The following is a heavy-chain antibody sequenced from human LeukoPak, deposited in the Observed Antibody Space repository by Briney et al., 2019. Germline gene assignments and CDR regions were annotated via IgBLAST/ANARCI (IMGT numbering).Heavy chain of an antibody. Sequence: PGGSLRLSCAASGFTFSSYAMSWVRQAPGKGLEWVSAISSSSSYIYYADSVKGRFTISRDNAKNSLYLQMNSLRAEDTAVYYCARDPGYSYGRELDYWGQGTLVTVSS. J-gene: IGHJ4*02. V-gene: IGHV3-21*01. D-gene: IGHD5-18*01. CDR1: GFTFSSYA. CDR2: ISSSSSYI. CDR3: ARDPGYSYGRELDY.